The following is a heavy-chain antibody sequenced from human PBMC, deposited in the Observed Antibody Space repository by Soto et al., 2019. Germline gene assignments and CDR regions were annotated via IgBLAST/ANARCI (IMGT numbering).Heavy chain of an antibody. CDR2: INPSGGST. Sequence: QVQLVQSGAEVKKPGASVKVSCKASGYTFTSYYMHWVRQAPGQGLEWMGIINPSGGSTSYAQKFQGRVTMTRDTSTSTVYMELSSLRSEDTAVYYCAREVVDNWGSGYYYYYGMDVWGQGTTVTVSS. CDR3: AREVVDNWGSGYYYYYGMDV. J-gene: IGHJ6*02. CDR1: GYTFTSYY. D-gene: IGHD3-16*01. V-gene: IGHV1-46*01.